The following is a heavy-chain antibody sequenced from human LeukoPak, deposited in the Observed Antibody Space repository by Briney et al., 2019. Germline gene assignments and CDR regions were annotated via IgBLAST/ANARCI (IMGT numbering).Heavy chain of an antibody. Sequence: SEILSLTYSVSGGSISSYYWSWIRQPAGKGLEWIGRIYTSGSTNYNPSLKSRVTISVDTSKNQFSLKLSSVTAADTAVYYCARDRMGSSWYSRPSEDYGMDVWGQGTTVTVSS. CDR3: ARDRMGSSWYSRPSEDYGMDV. J-gene: IGHJ6*02. D-gene: IGHD6-13*01. V-gene: IGHV4-4*07. CDR2: IYTSGST. CDR1: GGSISSYY.